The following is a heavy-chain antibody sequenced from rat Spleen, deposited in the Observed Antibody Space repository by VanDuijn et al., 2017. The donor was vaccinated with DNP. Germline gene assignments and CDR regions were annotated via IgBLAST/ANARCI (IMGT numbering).Heavy chain of an antibody. CDR3: ARSSINYGSYYFDY. Sequence: EVQLVESGGDLVQPGRSLKLFCAASGFTFSDYYMAWIRQLPGKGLEWVASMTRSGGSTFYPDSVKGRFTVSRDNVKNTLYLQMNSLRSEDTATYYCARSSINYGSYYFDYWGQGVMVSVSS. CDR1: GFTFSDYY. CDR2: MTRSGGST. J-gene: IGHJ2*01. D-gene: IGHD1-3*01. V-gene: IGHV5-25*01.